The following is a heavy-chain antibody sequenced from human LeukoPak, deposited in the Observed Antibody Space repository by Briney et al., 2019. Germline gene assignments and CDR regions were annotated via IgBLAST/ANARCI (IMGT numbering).Heavy chain of an antibody. D-gene: IGHD2-2*01. CDR3: ATMSPAAIHLYGMDV. J-gene: IGHJ6*02. CDR2: FDPEDGET. V-gene: IGHV1-24*01. CDR1: GYTLTELS. Sequence: GASVKVSCKVSGYTLTELSMHWVRQALGKGLEWMGGFDPEDGETIYAQKFQGRVTMTEDTPTDTAYVELSSLRSEDTAVYYCATMSPAAIHLYGMDVWGQGTTVTVSS.